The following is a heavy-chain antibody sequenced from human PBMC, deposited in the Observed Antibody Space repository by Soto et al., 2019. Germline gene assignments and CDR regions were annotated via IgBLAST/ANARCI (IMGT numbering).Heavy chain of an antibody. J-gene: IGHJ4*02. CDR1: GFTFSSYA. D-gene: IGHD3-22*01. V-gene: IGHV3-64*01. CDR2: ISSNGGST. Sequence: GGSLRLSCAASGFTFSSYAMHWVRQAPGKGLEYVSAISSNGGSTYYANSVKGRFTISRDNAKSSLYLQMNNLRAEDTAFYFCARATQSYYDTSGYYSYVNWGQGA. CDR3: ARATQSYYDTSGYYSYVN.